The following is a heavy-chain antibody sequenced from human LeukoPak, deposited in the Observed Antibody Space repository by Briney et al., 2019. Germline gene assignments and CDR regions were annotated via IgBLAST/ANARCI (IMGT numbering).Heavy chain of an antibody. CDR3: ARDLGYCTNGVCHTRFDY. Sequence: GGSLRLSCAASGFTFSSYAMSWVRQAPGKGLEWVSAISNNGGYTYYADSVQGRFTISRDNSKSTLCLQMNSLRAEDTAVYYCARDLGYCTNGVCHTRFDYWGQGTLVAVSS. CDR1: GFTFSSYA. D-gene: IGHD2-8*01. V-gene: IGHV3-23*01. J-gene: IGHJ4*02. CDR2: ISNNGGYT.